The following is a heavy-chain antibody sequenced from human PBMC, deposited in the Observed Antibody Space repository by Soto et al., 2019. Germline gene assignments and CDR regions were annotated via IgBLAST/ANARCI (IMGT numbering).Heavy chain of an antibody. J-gene: IGHJ1*01. D-gene: IGHD4-4*01. CDR2: ISGSGGST. CDR1: GFTFSSYA. Sequence: EVQLLESGGGLVQPGGPLRLSCAASGFTFSSYAMSWVRQAPGKGLEWVSAISGSGGSTYYADSVKGRFTISRDNSKNTLYLQMNSLRAEDTAVYYCAKDSHSNYDWGEYFQHWGQGTLVTVSS. V-gene: IGHV3-23*01. CDR3: AKDSHSNYDWGEYFQH.